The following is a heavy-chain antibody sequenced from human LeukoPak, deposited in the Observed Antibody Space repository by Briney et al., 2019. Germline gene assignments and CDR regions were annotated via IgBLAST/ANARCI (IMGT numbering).Heavy chain of an antibody. V-gene: IGHV4-34*01. CDR3: ARRSRVPVAGILCFDP. D-gene: IGHD6-19*01. Sequence: PSGTLSLTRVVYLGSFNDYFWTWIRQPPGGGGACVGDINHSGSTNYNPSLKSRVTISVDTSKTHFSLKLSSVTAAATAVYSCARRSRVPVAGILCFDPWGQGTLVTVSS. CDR1: LGSFNDYF. CDR2: INHSGST. J-gene: IGHJ5*02.